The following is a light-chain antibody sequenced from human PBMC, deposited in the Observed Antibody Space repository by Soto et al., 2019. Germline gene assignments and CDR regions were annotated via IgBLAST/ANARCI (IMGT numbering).Light chain of an antibody. V-gene: IGKV3-20*01. CDR2: GAS. J-gene: IGKJ1*01. CDR3: QQYGSSPRT. Sequence: EIVLTQSPGTLSMSPGERATLSCRASQSISSNYLAWYQQKPGQAPRLLIYGASSRATGIPDRFSGSGSGTDFTLTISSLEAEDCAVYYCQQYGSSPRTFGQGTKVEFK. CDR1: QSISSNY.